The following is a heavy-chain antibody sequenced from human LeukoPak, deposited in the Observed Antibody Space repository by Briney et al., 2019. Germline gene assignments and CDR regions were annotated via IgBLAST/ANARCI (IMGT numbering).Heavy chain of an antibody. D-gene: IGHD3-22*01. Sequence: GGSLRLSCAASGFTFSSYAMSWVRQAPGKGLEWVSAISGSGGSTYYADSVKGRFTISRDNSKNTLYLQMNSLRAEDTAVYYCAKVQYYYDSSGYYAYFDYWSQGTLVTVSS. V-gene: IGHV3-23*01. CDR2: ISGSGGST. CDR1: GFTFSSYA. J-gene: IGHJ4*02. CDR3: AKVQYYYDSSGYYAYFDY.